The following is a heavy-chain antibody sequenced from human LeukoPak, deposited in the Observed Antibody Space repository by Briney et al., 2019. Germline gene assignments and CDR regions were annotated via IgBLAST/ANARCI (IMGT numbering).Heavy chain of an antibody. CDR1: GGSISSGGYY. CDR3: ARARDSSGPGYFDF. V-gene: IGHV4-31*03. Sequence: PSETLSLTCTVSGGSISSGGYYWSWIRQHPGKGLEWIGYIYYSGSTYYNPSLKSRVTISVDTSKNQFSLKLSSVTAADTAVYYCARARDSSGPGYFDFWGRGTLVTVSS. D-gene: IGHD3-22*01. CDR2: IYYSGST. J-gene: IGHJ2*01.